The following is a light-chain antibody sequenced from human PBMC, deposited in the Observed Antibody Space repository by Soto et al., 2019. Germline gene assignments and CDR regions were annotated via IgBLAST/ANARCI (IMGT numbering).Light chain of an antibody. CDR1: QSVLYSSNNKNY. CDR2: WAS. Sequence: DIVMTQSPDSLAVSLGERATINCKSSQSVLYSSNNKNYLAWYQQKPGQPPKLLIYWASTRESGVPDRFSGSGSGTEFTLTISSLQAEDVAAYYCQQYYSSPITFGQGTRVEIK. CDR3: QQYYSSPIT. V-gene: IGKV4-1*01. J-gene: IGKJ5*01.